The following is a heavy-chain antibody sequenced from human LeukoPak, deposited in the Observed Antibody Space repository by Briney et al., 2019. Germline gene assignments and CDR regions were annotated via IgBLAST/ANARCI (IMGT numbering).Heavy chain of an antibody. CDR2: IYTSGST. Sequence: SETLSLTCTVSGGSISSYYWSWIRQPAGKGLEWIGRIYTSGSTNYNPSLKSRVTMSVDTSKNQFSLKLSSVTAADTAVYYCAGDLQYFDWLPSDYWGQGTLVTVSS. CDR1: GGSISSYY. V-gene: IGHV4-4*07. CDR3: AGDLQYFDWLPSDY. D-gene: IGHD3-9*01. J-gene: IGHJ4*02.